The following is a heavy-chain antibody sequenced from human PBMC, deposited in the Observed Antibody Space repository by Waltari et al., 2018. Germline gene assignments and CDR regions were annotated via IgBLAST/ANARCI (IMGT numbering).Heavy chain of an antibody. CDR1: GGPISSGSYS. V-gene: IGHV4-61*02. CDR2: IYTSGST. CDR3: ARDRPKGRGVTVVNSLFDY. J-gene: IGHJ4*02. Sequence: QVQLQESGPGLVKPSQTLSLTCPVSGGPISSGSYSWSWIRQPPGQGLEWIGRIYTSGSTNYNPSLKSRVTISVDTSKNQFSLKLSSVTAADTAVYYCARDRPKGRGVTVVNSLFDYWGQGTLVTVSS. D-gene: IGHD3-22*01.